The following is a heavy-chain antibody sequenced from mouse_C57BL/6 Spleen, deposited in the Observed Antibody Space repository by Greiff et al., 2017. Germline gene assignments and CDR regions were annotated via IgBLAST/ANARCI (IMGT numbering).Heavy chain of an antibody. CDR1: GYTFTSYT. CDR2: INPSSGYT. V-gene: IGHV1-4*01. D-gene: IGHD2-3*01. CDR3: ARENMSCSMDY. Sequence: VKLQQSGAELARPGASVKMSCKASGYTFTSYTMHWVKQRPGQGLEWIGYINPSSGYTKYNQKFKDKATLTADKSSSTAYMQLSSLTSEDSAVYYCARENMSCSMDYWGQGTSVTVSS. J-gene: IGHJ4*01.